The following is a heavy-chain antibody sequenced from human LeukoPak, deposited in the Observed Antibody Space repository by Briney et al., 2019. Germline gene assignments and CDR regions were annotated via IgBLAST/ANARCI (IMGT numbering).Heavy chain of an antibody. CDR2: IYSGGST. CDR1: GFTVSSNY. V-gene: IGHV3-53*01. Sequence: GGSLRLSCAASGFTVSSNYMSWVRQAPGKGLEWVSVIYSGGSTYYADSVEGRLTISRGNSKNTMYLQMNSLRAEDTAVYYCGRVSGDGDPTHFGMDVWGKGTTVSVSS. D-gene: IGHD4-17*01. CDR3: GRVSGDGDPTHFGMDV. J-gene: IGHJ6*04.